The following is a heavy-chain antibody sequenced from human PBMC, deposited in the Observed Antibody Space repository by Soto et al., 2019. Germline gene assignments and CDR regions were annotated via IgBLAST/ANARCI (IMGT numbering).Heavy chain of an antibody. Sequence: PWGSLRLSCAASGFTFINAWIILFRHSPFKWLEWVGRIKSKTDGGTTDYAAPVKGRFTISRDDSKNTLYLQMNSLKTEDTAVYYCTASYVWGSYRPFDYWGQGTLVTVSS. CDR2: IKSKTDGGTT. J-gene: IGHJ4*02. CDR3: TASYVWGSYRPFDY. V-gene: IGHV3-15*01. CDR1: GFTFINAW. D-gene: IGHD3-16*02.